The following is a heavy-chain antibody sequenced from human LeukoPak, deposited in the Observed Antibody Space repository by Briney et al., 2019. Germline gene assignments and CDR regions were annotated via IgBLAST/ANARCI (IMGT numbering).Heavy chain of an antibody. CDR2: IIPIFGTA. CDR3: ARDHCSSTSCYYLTDPPFDP. Sequence: ASVKVSCKASGGTFSSYAISWVRQAPGQGLEWMGGIIPIFGTANYAQKFQGRVTTTADESTSTAYMALSSLRSEDTAVYYCARDHCSSTSCYYLTDPPFDPWGQGTLVTVSS. V-gene: IGHV1-69*13. CDR1: GGTFSSYA. D-gene: IGHD2-2*01. J-gene: IGHJ5*02.